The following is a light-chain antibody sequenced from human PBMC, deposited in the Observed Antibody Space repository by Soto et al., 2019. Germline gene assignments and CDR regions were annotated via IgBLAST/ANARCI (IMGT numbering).Light chain of an antibody. Sequence: SVLTQPPSASGTPGQRVTISCSGSSSNIGRYTVNWYQQLPGTAPKPLIYINNQRPSGVPDRFSGSKSGTSASLAISGLQSEDEADYFCAAWDDSLNGPVFGTGTKLTVL. J-gene: IGLJ1*01. CDR3: AAWDDSLNGPV. V-gene: IGLV1-44*01. CDR1: SSNIGRYT. CDR2: INN.